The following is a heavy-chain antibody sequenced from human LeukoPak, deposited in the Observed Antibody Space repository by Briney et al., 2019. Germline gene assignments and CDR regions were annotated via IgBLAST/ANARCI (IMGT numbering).Heavy chain of an antibody. V-gene: IGHV4-39*07. CDR3: ARDISPESGYSHGYFDY. D-gene: IGHD5-18*01. CDR2: IFYSGSP. Sequence: SETLSLTCSVSGVSISTSIYHWGWIRQTPGKGLEWIGSIFYSGSPYYNPSLKSRVDISIETSKSQISLNLSSVTAADTAVYYCARDISPESGYSHGYFDYWGQGTLVTVSS. CDR1: GVSISTSIYH. J-gene: IGHJ4*02.